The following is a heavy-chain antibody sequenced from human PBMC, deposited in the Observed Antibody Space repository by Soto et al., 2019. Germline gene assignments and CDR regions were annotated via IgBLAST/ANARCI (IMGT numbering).Heavy chain of an antibody. V-gene: IGHV1-69*01. D-gene: IGHD3-16*01. CDR3: ARRLRFGDYYYYGMDV. CDR1: GGTFSSYA. Sequence: QVQLVQSGAEVKKPGSSVEVSCKASGGTFSSYAISWVRQAPGQGLEWMGGIIPIFGTANYAQKFQGRVTITADESTSTAYMELSSLRSEDTAVYYCARRLRFGDYYYYGMDVWGQGTTVTVSS. J-gene: IGHJ6*02. CDR2: IIPIFGTA.